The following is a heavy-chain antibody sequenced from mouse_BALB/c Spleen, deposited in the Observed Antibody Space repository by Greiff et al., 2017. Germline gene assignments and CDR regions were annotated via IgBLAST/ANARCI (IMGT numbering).Heavy chain of an antibody. CDR1: GYTFTSYW. CDR3: ARLTTVVEDYAMDY. J-gene: IGHJ4*01. V-gene: IGHV1S81*02. D-gene: IGHD1-1*01. CDR2: INPSNGRT. Sequence: VQLQQPGAELVKPGASVKLSCKASGYTFTSYWMHWVKQRPGQGLEWIGEINPSNGRTNYNEKFKSKATLTVDKSSSTAYMQLSSLTSEDSAVYYCARLTTVVEDYAMDYWGQGTSVTVSS.